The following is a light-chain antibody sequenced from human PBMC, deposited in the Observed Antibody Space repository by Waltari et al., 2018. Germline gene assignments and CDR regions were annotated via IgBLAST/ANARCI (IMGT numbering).Light chain of an antibody. CDR1: SPNIGNDY. J-gene: IGLJ2*01. CDR3: GTWDTSLSALI. CDR2: ENN. Sequence: QSVLPPPPSVSAAPGQKVTIPCSGRSPNIGNDYVSWYPQLPGTAPKLFIYENNKRPSGIPDRFSGSKSGTSATLGITGLQTGDEADYYCGTWDTSLSALIFGGGTKLTVL. V-gene: IGLV1-51*02.